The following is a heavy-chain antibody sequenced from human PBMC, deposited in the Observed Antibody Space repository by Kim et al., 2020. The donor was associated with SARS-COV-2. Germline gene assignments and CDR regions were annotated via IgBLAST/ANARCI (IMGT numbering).Heavy chain of an antibody. CDR2: ST. D-gene: IGHD3-22*01. J-gene: IGHJ4*02. CDR3: ASQDSSGYYY. Sequence: STNYNPSLQSRVTISVDKSKNQFSLKLSSVTAADTAVYYCASQDSSGYYYWGQGTLVTVSS. V-gene: IGHV4-4*02.